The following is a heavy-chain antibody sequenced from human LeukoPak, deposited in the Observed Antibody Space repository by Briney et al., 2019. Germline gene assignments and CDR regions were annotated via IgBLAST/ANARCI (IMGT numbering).Heavy chain of an antibody. D-gene: IGHD3-16*01. V-gene: IGHV3-23*01. Sequence: GGSLRLSCAASGFTFSTYAMTWVRQAPGKGLEWVSSITAKSGSAYYADSVRGRFTVSRDNSKNTLVLQMNSLRAEDTATYYCAKDGGLLLNYDYAWGPDYWGQGTLVTVSS. CDR3: AKDGGLLLNYDYAWGPDY. J-gene: IGHJ4*02. CDR2: ITAKSGSA. CDR1: GFTFSTYA.